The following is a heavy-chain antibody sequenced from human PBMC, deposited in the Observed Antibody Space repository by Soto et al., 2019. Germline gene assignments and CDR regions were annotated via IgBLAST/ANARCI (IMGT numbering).Heavy chain of an antibody. CDR2: IDWDDDK. V-gene: IGHV2-70*11. Sequence: SGPTLVNPTQTLTLTCTFSGFSLSTSGRCVSWIRQPPGKALEWLARIDWDDDKYYSTSLKTRLTISKDTSTNQVVLTMTNMDPVDTATYYCAGIGYCSSASCGYFDYWGQGTLVTVS. J-gene: IGHJ4*02. CDR3: AGIGYCSSASCGYFDY. CDR1: GFSLSTSGRC. D-gene: IGHD2-2*03.